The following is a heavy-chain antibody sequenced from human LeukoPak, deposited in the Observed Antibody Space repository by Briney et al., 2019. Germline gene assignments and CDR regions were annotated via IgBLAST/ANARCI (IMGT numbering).Heavy chain of an antibody. Sequence: PGGSLRLSCVASGFTFSSYWMSWVRQAPGKGLEWVANIKQDGSEKYYVDSVKGRFTISRDNAKNSLYLQMNSLRAEDTAVYYCARVGIAAAVGAFDIWGQGTMVTLSS. CDR2: IKQDGSEK. J-gene: IGHJ3*02. CDR3: ARVGIAAAVGAFDI. V-gene: IGHV3-7*01. CDR1: GFTFSSYW. D-gene: IGHD6-13*01.